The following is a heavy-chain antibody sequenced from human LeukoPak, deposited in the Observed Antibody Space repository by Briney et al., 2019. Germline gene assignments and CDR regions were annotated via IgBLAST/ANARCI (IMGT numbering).Heavy chain of an antibody. V-gene: IGHV1-69*13. J-gene: IGHJ6*02. CDR3: ARDPLYDFWSGYAGYYGMDV. CDR2: IIPIFGTA. Sequence: SVKVSCKASGYTFTSYYMHWVRQAPGQGLEWMGGIIPIFGTANYAQKFQGRVTITADESTSTAYMELSSLRSEDTAVYYCARDPLYDFWSGYAGYYGMDVWGQGTTVTVSS. D-gene: IGHD3-3*01. CDR1: GYTFTSYY.